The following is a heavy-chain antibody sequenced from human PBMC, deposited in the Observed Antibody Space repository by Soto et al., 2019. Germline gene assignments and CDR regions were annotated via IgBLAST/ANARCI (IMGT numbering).Heavy chain of an antibody. J-gene: IGHJ6*02. V-gene: IGHV1-69*01. Sequence: QVQVVQSGVEVRRPGSSVKVSCKASGDTFKNCVISWVRQAPGQGLEWMGGIIPLFGTTDFAQRFQGRLTITTDESTTTAYMELSRLRSEDTATYYCAAELSFGKLSLFWGQGTRVIVSS. CDR2: IIPLFGTT. D-gene: IGHD3-10*01. CDR3: AAELSFGKLSLF. CDR1: GDTFKNCV.